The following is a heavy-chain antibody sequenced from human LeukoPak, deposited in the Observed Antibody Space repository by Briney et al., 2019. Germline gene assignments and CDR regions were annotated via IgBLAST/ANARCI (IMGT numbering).Heavy chain of an antibody. J-gene: IGHJ6*04. CDR3: ARHEAYYDILTATYYYYGMDV. V-gene: IGHV5-10-1*01. D-gene: IGHD3-9*01. Sequence: GESLRISCKGSGYSFTSYWISWVRQMPGKGLEWMGRIDPSDSHTNYSPSFQGHVTISADKSISTAYLQWSSLKASDTAMYYCARHEAYYDILTATYYYYGMDVWGKGTTVTVSS. CDR1: GYSFTSYW. CDR2: IDPSDSHT.